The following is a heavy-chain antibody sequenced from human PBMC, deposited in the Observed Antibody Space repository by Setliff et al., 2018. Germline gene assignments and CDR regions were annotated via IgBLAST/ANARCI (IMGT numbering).Heavy chain of an antibody. CDR2: ISGSGGST. J-gene: IGHJ4*02. CDR1: GFTFSSYA. CDR3: AKDQLVAVAGPSAY. Sequence: QPGGSLRLSCAASGFTFSSYAMSWVRQAPGKGLEWVSAISGSGGSTYYADSVKGRFTISRDNSKNTLYLQMNSLRAEDTAVYYCAKDQLVAVAGPSAYWGQGTLVTVSS. V-gene: IGHV3-23*01. D-gene: IGHD6-19*01.